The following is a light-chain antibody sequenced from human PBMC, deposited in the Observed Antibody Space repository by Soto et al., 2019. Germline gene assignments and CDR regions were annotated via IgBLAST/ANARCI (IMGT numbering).Light chain of an antibody. CDR2: DAS. Sequence: EIAMTQSPATLSVSPGERVTISCRASQSVSSNLAWYQQKPGQAPRLLIYDASTRDTGIPARCSGSGSGTEFTLTISSLQSEDVAVYYCQQYNNWPPLTFGGGTKVELK. V-gene: IGKV3-15*01. J-gene: IGKJ4*01. CDR3: QQYNNWPPLT. CDR1: QSVSSN.